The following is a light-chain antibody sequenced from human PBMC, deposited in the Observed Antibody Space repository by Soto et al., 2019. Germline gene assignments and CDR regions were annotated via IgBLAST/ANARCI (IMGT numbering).Light chain of an antibody. Sequence: QSVLTQPPSVSGAPGQRVTISCTGSSSNIGGGYGVQWYQQFPGTAPKLLIYGNSNRPSGVPDRFSGSKSGTSASLAITGLQAEDEADYYCQSYDSSLSGYVFGTGTKLTVL. CDR3: QSYDSSLSGYV. CDR2: GNS. CDR1: SSNIGGGYG. V-gene: IGLV1-40*01. J-gene: IGLJ1*01.